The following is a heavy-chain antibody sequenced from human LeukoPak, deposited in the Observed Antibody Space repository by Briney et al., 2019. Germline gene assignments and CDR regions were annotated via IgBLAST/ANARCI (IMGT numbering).Heavy chain of an antibody. J-gene: IGHJ4*02. V-gene: IGHV4-4*07. Sequence: KPSETLSLTCTVSGGPISSYYWSWIRQPAGKGREWIGRIFTSGSTNYNPSLKSRVTMSVDTSKNQFSLKLSSVTAADTAVYYCARVNCGGDCYLFDYWGQGTLVTVFS. CDR1: GGPISSYY. CDR3: ARVNCGGDCYLFDY. D-gene: IGHD2-21*02. CDR2: IFTSGST.